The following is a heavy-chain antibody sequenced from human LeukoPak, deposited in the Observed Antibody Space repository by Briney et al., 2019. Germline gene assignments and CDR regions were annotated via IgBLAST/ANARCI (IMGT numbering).Heavy chain of an antibody. D-gene: IGHD3-10*01. CDR2: INPNSGGT. J-gene: IGHJ4*02. Sequence: GASVKVSCKASGYTFTGYYMHWVRQAPGQGLEWMGRINPNSGGTNYAQKFQGRVTMTRDTPISTAYMELSRLRSDDTAVYYCARSITMVRGVIAAIDYWGQGTLVTVSS. V-gene: IGHV1-2*06. CDR3: ARSITMVRGVIAAIDY. CDR1: GYTFTGYY.